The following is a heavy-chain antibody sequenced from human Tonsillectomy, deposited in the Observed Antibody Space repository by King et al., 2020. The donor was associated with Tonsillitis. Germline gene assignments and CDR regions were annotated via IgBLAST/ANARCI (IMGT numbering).Heavy chain of an antibody. CDR3: ARAPKLYYYYMDV. J-gene: IGHJ6*03. CDR2: IIPIFATA. V-gene: IGHV1-69*01. Sequence: QLVQSGAEVKKPGASVKVSCKASGGTFSSYAISWVRQAPGQGLEWMGAIIPIFATANYAQKFQGRVTITADESTGTASMELGSLRSEDTAVYFCARAPKLYYYYMDVWGKGTTVTVSS. CDR1: GGTFSSYA. D-gene: IGHD1-7*01.